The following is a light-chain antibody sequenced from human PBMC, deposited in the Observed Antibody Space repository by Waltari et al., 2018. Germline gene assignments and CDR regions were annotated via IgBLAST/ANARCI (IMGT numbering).Light chain of an antibody. CDR2: WAT. CDR3: HQYSTTPWT. Sequence: IQMTQSPSSLSASVGDRVTITCRASKGIRNDLNWYPQKPGKAPKLLIFWATARESGVPDRFSGSGSGTDFTLTITSLQAEDVAVYYCHQYSTTPWTFGQGTKVEI. J-gene: IGKJ1*01. CDR1: KGIRND. V-gene: IGKV1-27*01.